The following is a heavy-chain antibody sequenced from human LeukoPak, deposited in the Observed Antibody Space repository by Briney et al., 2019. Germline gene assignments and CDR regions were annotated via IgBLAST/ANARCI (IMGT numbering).Heavy chain of an antibody. V-gene: IGHV7-4-1*02. CDR3: AREAGDRGKYYYYYMDV. J-gene: IGHJ6*03. Sequence: ASVNVSFKASGYTFTIYAMNSVRQAPGQGLEWMGWINTNTGNPTYAQGFTGRFVFPLDTSVSTAYLQISSLKAEDTAVYDCAREAGDRGKYYYYYMDVWGKGTTVTVSS. D-gene: IGHD3-16*01. CDR1: GYTFTIYA. CDR2: INTNTGNP.